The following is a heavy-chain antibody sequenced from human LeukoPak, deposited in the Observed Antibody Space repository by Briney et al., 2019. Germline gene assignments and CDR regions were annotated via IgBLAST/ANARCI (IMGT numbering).Heavy chain of an antibody. CDR2: ISYSGST. V-gene: IGHV4-39*07. Sequence: PSETLSLTCTVSSGSISSTTYYCGWIRQPPGKGLEWIGSISYSGSTYYTPSLKSRVPISVDTSKNQFSLKLNSVTAADTAVYYCASPYNSGWYGVFDFWGQGTMVTVSS. J-gene: IGHJ3*01. CDR1: SGSISSTTYY. CDR3: ASPYNSGWYGVFDF. D-gene: IGHD6-19*01.